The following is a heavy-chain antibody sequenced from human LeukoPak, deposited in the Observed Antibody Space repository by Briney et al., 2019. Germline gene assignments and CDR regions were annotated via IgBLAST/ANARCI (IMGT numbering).Heavy chain of an antibody. J-gene: IGHJ4*02. CDR2: IYHSGSI. V-gene: IGHV4-38-2*01. CDR1: GYSISSGYY. CDR3: ARVVMVRGVMDY. D-gene: IGHD3-10*01. Sequence: PSETLSLTCAVSGYSISSGYYWGWIRQPPGKGLEWIGSIYHSGSIYYNPSLKSRVTISVDTSKNQFSLKLSSVTAADTAVYYCARVVMVRGVMDYWGQGTLVTVSS.